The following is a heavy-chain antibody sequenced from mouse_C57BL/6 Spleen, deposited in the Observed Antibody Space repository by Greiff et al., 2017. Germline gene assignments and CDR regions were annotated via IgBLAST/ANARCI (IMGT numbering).Heavy chain of an antibody. CDR3: ARDDYDWDPWFAY. CDR1: GFTFSDYG. CDR2: ISSGSSTI. Sequence: EVQGVESGGGLVKPGGSLKLSCAASGFTFSDYGMHWVRQAPEKGLEWVAYISSGSSTIYYADTVKGRFTISRDNAKNTLFLQMTSLRSEDTAMYYCARDDYDWDPWFAYWGQGTLVTVSA. J-gene: IGHJ3*01. D-gene: IGHD2-4*01. V-gene: IGHV5-17*01.